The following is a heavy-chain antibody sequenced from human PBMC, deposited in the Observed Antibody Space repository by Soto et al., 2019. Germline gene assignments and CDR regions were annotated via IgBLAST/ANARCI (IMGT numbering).Heavy chain of an antibody. CDR1: GFTFSSYA. J-gene: IGHJ4*02. CDR2: IYSGGST. Sequence: GGSLRLSCSASGFTFSSYAMSWVRQAPGKGLEWVSVIYSGGSTYYADSVRGRFTISRDNSKNTLYLQMNSLRAEDTALYYCARVLYYYYDRSGYPLDYWGQGTLVTVPQ. CDR3: ARVLYYYYDRSGYPLDY. D-gene: IGHD3-22*01. V-gene: IGHV3-53*01.